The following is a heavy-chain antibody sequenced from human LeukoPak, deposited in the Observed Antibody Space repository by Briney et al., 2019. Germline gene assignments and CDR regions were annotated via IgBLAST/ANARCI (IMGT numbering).Heavy chain of an antibody. V-gene: IGHV1-18*01. CDR3: ARARVAVAELDY. CDR2: ISAYNGNR. Sequence: ASVKVSCKASGYTFTNYGISWVRQAPGQGLEWMGWISAYNGNRNYAQKLQGRVTMTRDTSTSTVYMELRSLRSDDTAVYYCARARVAVAELDYWGQGTLVTVSS. D-gene: IGHD6-19*01. J-gene: IGHJ4*02. CDR1: GYTFTNYG.